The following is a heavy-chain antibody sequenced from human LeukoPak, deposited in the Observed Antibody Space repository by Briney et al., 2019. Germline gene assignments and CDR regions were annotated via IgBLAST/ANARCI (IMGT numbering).Heavy chain of an antibody. CDR3: AKGNFYNTGSQYYYYMDV. J-gene: IGHJ6*03. V-gene: IGHV3-74*01. D-gene: IGHD2/OR15-2a*01. Sequence: GGSLRLSCAASGFTFSNYWMHWVRQVPGKGLVWVSHINGDGSSTSYADSVKGRFTISRDNAKNTVYLQMKSLRAEDTALYYCAKGNFYNTGSQYYYYMDVWGKGTTVTVSS. CDR2: INGDGSST. CDR1: GFTFSNYW.